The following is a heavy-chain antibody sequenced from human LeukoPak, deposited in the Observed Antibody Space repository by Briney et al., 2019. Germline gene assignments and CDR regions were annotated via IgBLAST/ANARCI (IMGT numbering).Heavy chain of an antibody. CDR2: FDPEGGET. CDR1: GYTLTELS. Sequence: ASVKVSCKVSGYTLTELSMHWVRQAPGKGLEWMGGFDPEGGETIYAQKFQGRVTMTEDTSTDTAYMELSSLRSEDTAVYYCATASWVHDYSNYRDAFDIWGQGTMVTVSS. CDR3: ATASWVHDYSNYRDAFDI. D-gene: IGHD4-11*01. V-gene: IGHV1-24*01. J-gene: IGHJ3*02.